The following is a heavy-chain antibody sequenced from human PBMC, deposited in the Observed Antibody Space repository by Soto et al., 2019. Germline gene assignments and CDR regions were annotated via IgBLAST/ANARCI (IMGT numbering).Heavy chain of an antibody. J-gene: IGHJ5*02. CDR3: ARGTPGCFDP. D-gene: IGHD3-10*01. Sequence: PSETLSLTCTVSGGSISSGAYYWSWIRQPPGKGPEWIGYIFSGEITNYNPSIKSRVTISVDTFQNQFSLKMTSVTAADTAVYFCARGTPGCFDPWGQGTLVSV. V-gene: IGHV4-31*03. CDR2: IFSGEIT. CDR1: GGSISSGAYY.